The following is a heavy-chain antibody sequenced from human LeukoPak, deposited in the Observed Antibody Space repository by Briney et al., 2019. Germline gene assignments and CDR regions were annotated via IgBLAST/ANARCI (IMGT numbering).Heavy chain of an antibody. CDR2: INTDGSST. Sequence: GGSLRLSCAASGFTFSSYWMHWVRHAPGKGLVWVSRINTDGSSTNYADSVKGRFTISRDNAKNTLYLQMNSLTAEDTALYYCTRVQAGRSGLMDVWGRGTTVTVSS. CDR1: GFTFSSYW. V-gene: IGHV3-74*01. J-gene: IGHJ6*02. CDR3: TRVQAGRSGLMDV. D-gene: IGHD2-8*02.